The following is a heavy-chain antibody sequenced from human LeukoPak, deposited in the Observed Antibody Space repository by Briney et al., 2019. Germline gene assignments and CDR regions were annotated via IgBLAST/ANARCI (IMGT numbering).Heavy chain of an antibody. D-gene: IGHD3-10*01. V-gene: IGHV3-23*01. Sequence: GGSLRLSCAASGFTFSSYGMSWVRQAPGKGMEWVSAISGSGGSTYYADSVKGRFTISRDNSKNTLYLQMNSLRAEDTAVYYCAKAPSWLWFGEHYYFDYWGQGTLVTVSS. CDR3: AKAPSWLWFGEHYYFDY. J-gene: IGHJ4*02. CDR1: GFTFSSYG. CDR2: ISGSGGST.